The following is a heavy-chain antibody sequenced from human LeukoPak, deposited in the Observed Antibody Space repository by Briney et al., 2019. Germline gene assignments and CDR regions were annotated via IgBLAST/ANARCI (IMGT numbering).Heavy chain of an antibody. V-gene: IGHV1-18*01. CDR3: ARDVGRSYDLDY. J-gene: IGHJ4*02. CDR1: GYTFTSYG. CDR2: ISAYNGNT. Sequence: ASVKVSCKASGYTFTSYGISWVRQAPGQGLEWMGWISAYNGNTNYAQSLQGRVTMTIDTSTSTVYMELRSLRSDDTAVYYCARDVGRSYDLDYWGQGTLVTVSS. D-gene: IGHD3-16*01.